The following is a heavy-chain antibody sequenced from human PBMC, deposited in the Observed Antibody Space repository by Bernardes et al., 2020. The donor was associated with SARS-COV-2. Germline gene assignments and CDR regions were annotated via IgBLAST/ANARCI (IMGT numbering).Heavy chain of an antibody. Sequence: GGSLRLSCAASGFTFSTSALHWIRQAPGKGLVWVSRITGDGTSTSYADAVKGRFTISRDNAKNTLSLQMNSLSADDTAVYYCARNPRSAVAGPDYWGQGTLVTVSS. CDR3: ARNPRSAVAGPDY. J-gene: IGHJ4*02. D-gene: IGHD6-19*01. CDR1: GFTFSTSA. CDR2: ITGDGTST. V-gene: IGHV3-74*01.